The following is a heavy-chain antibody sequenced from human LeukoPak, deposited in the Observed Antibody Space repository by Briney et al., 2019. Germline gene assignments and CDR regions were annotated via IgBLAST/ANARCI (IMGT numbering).Heavy chain of an antibody. V-gene: IGHV3-48*02. J-gene: IGHJ4*02. CDR1: GFAFTTYT. CDR2: ISSSSSSI. CDR3: ASPADYGDYVRW. D-gene: IGHD4-17*01. Sequence: GGSLRLSCAASGFAFTTYTMNWVRQAPGRGLEWVSYISSSSSSIYYADSVKGRFTISRDNAKNSLYLQMSSLRDEDTAVYYCASPADYGDYVRWWGQGTLVTVSS.